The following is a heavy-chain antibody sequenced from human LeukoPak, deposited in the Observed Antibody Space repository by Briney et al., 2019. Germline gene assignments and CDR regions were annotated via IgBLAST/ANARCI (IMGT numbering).Heavy chain of an antibody. CDR2: ISGSGGST. CDR1: GFTFSSYA. J-gene: IGHJ5*02. CDR3: AKMVGATRGRS. D-gene: IGHD1-26*01. Sequence: QTGGSLRLSCAASGFTFSSYAMSWVRQAPGEGLEWVSAISGSGGSTYYADSVKGRFTISRDNSKNTLYLQMNSLRAEDTAVYYCAKMVGATRGRSWGQGTLVTVSS. V-gene: IGHV3-23*01.